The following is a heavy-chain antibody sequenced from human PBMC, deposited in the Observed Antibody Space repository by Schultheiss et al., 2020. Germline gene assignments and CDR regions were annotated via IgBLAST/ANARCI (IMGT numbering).Heavy chain of an antibody. CDR2: IYSGGST. D-gene: IGHD3-16*01. V-gene: IGHV3-66*01. Sequence: GGSLRLSCAASGFTVSSNYMSWVRQAPGKGLEWVSVIYSGGSTYYADSVKGRFTISRDNSKNTLYLQMNSLRAEDTAVYYCARDWGRRQLGVYYYYYGMDVWGQGTTVTVSS. CDR3: ARDWGRRQLGVYYYYYGMDV. CDR1: GFTVSSNY. J-gene: IGHJ6*02.